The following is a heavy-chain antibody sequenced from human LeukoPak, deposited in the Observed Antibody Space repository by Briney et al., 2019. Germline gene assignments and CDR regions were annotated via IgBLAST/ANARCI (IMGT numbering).Heavy chain of an antibody. V-gene: IGHV3-74*01. J-gene: IGHJ4*02. CDR2: INGDGTMA. CDR3: AKDRYDRPVVVVAATLFDY. Sequence: PGGSLRLSCAGPEFTFNVYWMHWVRQAPGKGLVWVSRINGDGTMADYADSVKGRFTISRDNSKNTLYLQMNSLRAEDTAVYYCAKDRYDRPVVVVAATLFDYWGQGTLVTVSS. CDR1: EFTFNVYW. D-gene: IGHD2-15*01.